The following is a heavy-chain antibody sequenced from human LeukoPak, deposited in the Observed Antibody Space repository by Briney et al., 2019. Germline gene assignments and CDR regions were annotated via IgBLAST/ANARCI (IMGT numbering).Heavy chain of an antibody. CDR3: AKEISRVTIGGGIWFDP. CDR2: ISSSSSYI. D-gene: IGHD2-15*01. CDR1: GFTFSSYS. J-gene: IGHJ5*02. Sequence: GGSLRLSCAASGFTFSSYSMNWVCQAPGKGLEWVSSISSSSSYIYYADSVKGRFTISRDNAKNSLYLQMNSLRADDTAVHYCAKEISRVTIGGGIWFDPWGQGTLVTVSS. V-gene: IGHV3-21*01.